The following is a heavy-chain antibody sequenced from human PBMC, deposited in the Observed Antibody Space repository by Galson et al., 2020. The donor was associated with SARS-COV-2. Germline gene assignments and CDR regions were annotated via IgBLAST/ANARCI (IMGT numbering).Heavy chain of an antibody. CDR1: GFTFSSYG. V-gene: IGHV3-33*01. Sequence: TVGSLRLSCAASGFTFSSYGMHWVRQAPGKGLEWVAVIWYDGSNKYYADSVKGRFTISRDNSKNTLYLQMNSLRAEDTAVYYCAREGIVGATSGMDVWGQGTTVTVSS. CDR3: AREGIVGATSGMDV. CDR2: IWYDGSNK. D-gene: IGHD1-26*01. J-gene: IGHJ6*02.